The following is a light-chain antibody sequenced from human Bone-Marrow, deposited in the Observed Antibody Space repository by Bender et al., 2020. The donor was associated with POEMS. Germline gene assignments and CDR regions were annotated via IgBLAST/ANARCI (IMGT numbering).Light chain of an antibody. V-gene: IGLV2-23*01. CDR1: SSILGSYNL. CDR2: EGS. J-gene: IGLJ1*01. CDR3: CSYAGSRHV. Sequence: QSALTQPASVSGSPGQSITISCTGTSSILGSYNLVSWYQQHPGKAPKLMIYEGSKPASGVRYRFSGSRSANTASLTISGLQAEDEADYYCCSYAGSRHVFGTGTRVNVL.